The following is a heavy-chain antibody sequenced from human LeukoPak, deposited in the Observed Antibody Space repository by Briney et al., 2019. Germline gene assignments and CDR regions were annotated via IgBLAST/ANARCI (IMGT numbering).Heavy chain of an antibody. D-gene: IGHD2-2*01. CDR3: AKQWDCSSTSCLLDY. V-gene: IGHV3-30*18. J-gene: IGHJ4*02. Sequence: GGSLRLSCAASGFTFSSYGMHWVRQAPGKGLEWAAVISYDGSNKYYADSVKGRFTISGDNSKNTLYLQMNSLGAEDTAVYYCAKQWDCSSTSCLLDYWGQGTLVTVSS. CDR1: GFTFSSYG. CDR2: ISYDGSNK.